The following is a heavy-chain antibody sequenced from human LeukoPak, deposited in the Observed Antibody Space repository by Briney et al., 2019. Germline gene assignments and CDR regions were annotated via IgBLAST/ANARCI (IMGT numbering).Heavy chain of an antibody. J-gene: IGHJ4*02. Sequence: SETLPLTCTVSGGSISSSSYYWGWIRQPPGKGLEWIGSIYYSGSTYYNPSLKSRVTISVDTSKNQFSLKLSSVTAADTAVYYCASLEAVAGKGDYWGQGTLVTVSS. D-gene: IGHD6-19*01. CDR1: GGSISSSSYY. CDR3: ASLEAVAGKGDY. CDR2: IYYSGST. V-gene: IGHV4-39*01.